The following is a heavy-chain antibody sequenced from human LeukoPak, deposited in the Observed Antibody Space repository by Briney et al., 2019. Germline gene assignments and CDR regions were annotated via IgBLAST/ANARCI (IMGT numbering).Heavy chain of an antibody. D-gene: IGHD3-22*01. V-gene: IGHV1-69*13. CDR2: IIPIFGTA. J-gene: IGHJ3*02. CDR3: ARLQPNYYDSSGDAFDI. Sequence: ASVKVSCKASGGTFSSYAISWVRQAPGQGLEWMGGIIPIFGTANYAQKFQGRVTITADESTSTAYMELSSLRSEDTAVYHCARLQPNYYDSSGDAFDIWGQGTMVTVSS. CDR1: GGTFSSYA.